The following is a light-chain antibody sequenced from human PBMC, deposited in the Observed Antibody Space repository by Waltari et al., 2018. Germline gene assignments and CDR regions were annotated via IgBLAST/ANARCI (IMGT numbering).Light chain of an antibody. CDR1: RSGVGSYNL. CDR2: EGS. V-gene: IGLV2-23*01. J-gene: IGLJ2*01. Sequence: QSALTQPASVSGSPGQAITISCTGTRSGVGSYNLVSWYQQHPGKAPKLMIYEGSKRPSGVSNRFSGSKSGNTASLTISGLQAEDEADYYCCSYAGSSTYVVFGGGTKLTVL. CDR3: CSYAGSSTYVV.